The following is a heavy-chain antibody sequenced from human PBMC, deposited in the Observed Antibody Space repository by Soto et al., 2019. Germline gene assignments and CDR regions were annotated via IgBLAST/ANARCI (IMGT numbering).Heavy chain of an antibody. CDR3: ARVTAMVRTYGMDV. D-gene: IGHD5-18*01. Sequence: KPSETLSLTCTVSGGSISSGGYYWSWIRQHPGKGLEWIGYIYYSGSTYYNPSLKSRVTISVDTSKNQFSLKLSSVTAADTAVYYCARVTAMVRTYGMDVWGQGTTVTVSS. CDR1: GGSISSGGYY. V-gene: IGHV4-31*03. CDR2: IYYSGST. J-gene: IGHJ6*02.